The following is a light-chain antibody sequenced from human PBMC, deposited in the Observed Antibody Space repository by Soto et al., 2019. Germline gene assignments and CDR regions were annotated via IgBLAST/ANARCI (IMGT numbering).Light chain of an antibody. CDR3: RAWDSSTYV. Sequence: SYELTQPPSVSVSPGQTAIITCSGDKLGDKYACWYQQKPGQSPVLVIYQDTKRPSGIPERFSGSNSGNTATLTISGTQAMDEADYYCRAWDSSTYVFGTGTKLTVL. CDR1: KLGDKY. V-gene: IGLV3-1*01. CDR2: QDT. J-gene: IGLJ1*01.